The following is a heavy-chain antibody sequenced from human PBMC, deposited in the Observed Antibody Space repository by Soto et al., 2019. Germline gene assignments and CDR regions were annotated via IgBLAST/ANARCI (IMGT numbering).Heavy chain of an antibody. J-gene: IGHJ3*02. CDR2: ISWNSGSI. V-gene: IGHV3-9*01. CDR1: GFTFDDYS. Sequence: GGSLRLSCAASGFTFDDYSMHWVRQAPGKGLEWVSGISWNSGSIGYADSVKGRFTISRDNAKNSLYLQMNSLRAEDTALYYCAKARDYGGTTRGPAFDIWGQGTMVTVSS. CDR3: AKARDYGGTTRGPAFDI. D-gene: IGHD4-17*01.